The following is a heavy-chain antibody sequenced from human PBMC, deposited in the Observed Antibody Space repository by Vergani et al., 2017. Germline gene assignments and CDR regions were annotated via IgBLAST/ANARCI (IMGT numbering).Heavy chain of an antibody. D-gene: IGHD1-7*01. CDR1: GYTFTRHY. V-gene: IGHV1-46*01. Sequence: QVQLVQSGAEVKKSGASVKVSCKASGYTFTRHYMHWVRQAPGQGLEWMGIINPTGGSTSYAQKFQGRVTMTRDPSTSTVYMRLSSLRSEDTAVYYCARDGRGLELPRFDPWGQGTLVTVSS. J-gene: IGHJ5*02. CDR3: ARDGRGLELPRFDP. CDR2: INPTGGST.